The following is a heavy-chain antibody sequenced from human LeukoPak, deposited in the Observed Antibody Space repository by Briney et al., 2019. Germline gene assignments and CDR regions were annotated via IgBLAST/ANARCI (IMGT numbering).Heavy chain of an antibody. CDR2: IYYSGST. J-gene: IGHJ4*02. CDR1: GGSISSSSYY. Sequence: SETLSLTCTVSGGSISSSSYYWGWIRQPPGKGLEWIGSIYYSGSTYYSPSLKSRVTISVDTSKNQFSLKLSSVTAADTAVYYCARDTSGSYYNPHFDYWGQGTLVTVSS. V-gene: IGHV4-39*02. D-gene: IGHD3-10*01. CDR3: ARDTSGSYYNPHFDY.